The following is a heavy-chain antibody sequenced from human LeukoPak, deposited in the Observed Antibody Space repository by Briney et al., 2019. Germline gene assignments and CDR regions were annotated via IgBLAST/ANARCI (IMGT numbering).Heavy chain of an antibody. J-gene: IGHJ4*02. V-gene: IGHV3-53*01. CDR3: AREVSSGWYGYFDY. CDR1: GFTFSDNY. CDR2: IYSGGST. Sequence: GGSLRLSCAASGFTFSDNYMSWIRQAPGRGLEWVSVIYSGGSTYYADSVKGRFTISRDNSKNTLYLQMNSLRAEDTAVYYCAREVSSGWYGYFDYWGQGTLVTVSS. D-gene: IGHD6-19*01.